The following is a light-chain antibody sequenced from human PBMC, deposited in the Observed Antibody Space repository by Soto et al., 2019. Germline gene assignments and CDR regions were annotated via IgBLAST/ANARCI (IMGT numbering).Light chain of an antibody. CDR2: SDT. J-gene: IGLJ2*01. CDR1: TSNIGAGFD. Sequence: QSVLTQPPSVSGAPGQRLTISCSGSTSNIGAGFDVHWYQQFPGAAPTLLIYSDTSRPSGVPSRFSASKSGTSASLTITGLRTEDEADYYCQSYDTGVSGSIFGGGTKRPS. CDR3: QSYDTGVSGSI. V-gene: IGLV1-40*01.